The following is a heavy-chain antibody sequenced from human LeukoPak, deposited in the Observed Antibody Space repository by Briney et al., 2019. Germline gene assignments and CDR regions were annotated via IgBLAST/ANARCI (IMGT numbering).Heavy chain of an antibody. J-gene: IGHJ4*02. D-gene: IGHD5-12*01. Sequence: ASVKVSCKASGYTFTGYYMHWVRQAPGQGLEWMGRINPNSGGTNYAQKFQGRVTMTRDTSISTAYMELSRLRSDDTAVYYCARDVDIVATTVGYWGQGTLVTVSS. CDR2: INPNSGGT. CDR1: GYTFTGYY. CDR3: ARDVDIVATTVGY. V-gene: IGHV1-2*06.